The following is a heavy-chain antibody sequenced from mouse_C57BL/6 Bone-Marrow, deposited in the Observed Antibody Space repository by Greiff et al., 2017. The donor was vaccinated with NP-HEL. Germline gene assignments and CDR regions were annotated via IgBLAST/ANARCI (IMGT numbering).Heavy chain of an antibody. J-gene: IGHJ3*01. CDR3: AGGDY. D-gene: IGHD3-3*01. V-gene: IGHV1-80*01. CDR1: GYEFSNYW. CDR2: LYPGDGDT. Sequence: QVQLQQSGAELVKPGASVKISCKASGYEFSNYWMNWVKQRPGKGLEWIGQLYPGDGDTNYKGKFKDKATLTADKYSSTAYMQLSRLTSEDSAVYVCAGGDYWGQGTRVTVSA.